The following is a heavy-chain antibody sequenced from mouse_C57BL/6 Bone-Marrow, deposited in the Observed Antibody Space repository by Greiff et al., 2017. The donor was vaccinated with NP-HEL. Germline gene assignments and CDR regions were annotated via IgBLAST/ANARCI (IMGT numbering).Heavy chain of an antibody. D-gene: IGHD1-1*01. CDR3: YYGRDAMDY. J-gene: IGHJ4*01. CDR2: IRLKSDNYAT. CDR1: GFTFSNYW. V-gene: IGHV6-3*01. Sequence: EVQLVESGGGLVQPGGSMKLSCVASGFTFSNYWMNWVRQSPEKGLEWVAQIRLKSDNYATHYAESVKGRFTISRDDSKSSVYLQMNNLRAEDTGIYYCYYGRDAMDYWGQGTSVTVSS.